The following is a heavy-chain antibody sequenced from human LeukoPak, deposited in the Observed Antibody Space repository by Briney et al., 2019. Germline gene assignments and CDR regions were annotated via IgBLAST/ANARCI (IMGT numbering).Heavy chain of an antibody. Sequence: GESLKISCKGSGYSFTTYWIGWVRQMPGEGLEWMGIIYPGDSDTRYSPSFQGQVTISADKSISTAYLQWSSLKASDTAMYYCARRGYIYGYNYYYGMDVWGQGTTVTVSS. J-gene: IGHJ6*02. CDR3: ARRGYIYGYNYYYGMDV. CDR1: GYSFTTYW. D-gene: IGHD5-18*01. CDR2: IYPGDSDT. V-gene: IGHV5-51*01.